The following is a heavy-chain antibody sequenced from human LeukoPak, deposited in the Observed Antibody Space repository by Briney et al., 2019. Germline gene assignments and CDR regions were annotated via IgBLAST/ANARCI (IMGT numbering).Heavy chain of an antibody. CDR3: ATYRQVMLPFES. J-gene: IGHJ4*02. Sequence: GGSLRLSCAASGFTFSSYAMSWVRQAPGKGLEWVSSIFPTSREIHYADSVRGRFTISRDNSKSTLSLQMNSLRAEDTAIYYCATYRQVMLPFESWGQGTLVTVSS. CDR1: GFTFSSYA. D-gene: IGHD5-18*01. CDR2: IFPTSREI. V-gene: IGHV3-23*01.